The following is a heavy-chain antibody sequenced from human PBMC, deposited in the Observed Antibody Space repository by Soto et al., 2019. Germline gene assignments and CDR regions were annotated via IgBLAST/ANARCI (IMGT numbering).Heavy chain of an antibody. CDR2: ISYDGSNK. CDR1: GFTFSSYG. D-gene: IGHD5-18*01. V-gene: IGHV3-30*18. J-gene: IGHJ4*02. CDR3: AKGSTAMTYFDY. Sequence: QVQLVESGGGVVQPGRSLRLSCAASGFTFSSYGMHWVRQAPGKGLEWEAVISYDGSNKYHADSVKGRFTISRDNSKNTLYLQMNSLRAEDTAVYYCAKGSTAMTYFDYWGQGTLVTVSS.